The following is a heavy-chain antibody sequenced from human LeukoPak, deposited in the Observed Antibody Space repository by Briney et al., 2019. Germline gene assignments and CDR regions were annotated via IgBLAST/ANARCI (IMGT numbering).Heavy chain of an antibody. CDR1: GYSITSGYY. Sequence: SQTLSLTCTVSGYSITSGYYWGWIRQPPGKGLEWIGDIYYSGTTYYNPSLKSRVTVSVDTSKNQFSLKLSSVTAADTAVYHCARDLYYYGSAPNPSSDYWGQGTLVTVSS. V-gene: IGHV4-38-2*02. J-gene: IGHJ4*02. CDR3: ARDLYYYGSAPNPSSDY. D-gene: IGHD3-10*01. CDR2: IYYSGTT.